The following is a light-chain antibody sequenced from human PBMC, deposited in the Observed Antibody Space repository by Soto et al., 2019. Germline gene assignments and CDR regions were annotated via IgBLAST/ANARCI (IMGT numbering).Light chain of an antibody. J-gene: IGKJ4*01. Sequence: EIVMTQSLATLSVSPGETVTLSCRASQGITNHLAWYHQKPGQSPKLLIYAASTRATGIPARFSGSGSGVEFTLTIDSLLSEDIGLYFCQQYNNWPLTFGGGTRV. CDR3: QQYNNWPLT. CDR1: QGITNH. CDR2: AAS. V-gene: IGKV3-15*01.